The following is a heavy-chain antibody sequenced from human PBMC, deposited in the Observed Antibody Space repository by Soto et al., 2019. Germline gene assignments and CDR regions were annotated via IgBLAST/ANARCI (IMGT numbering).Heavy chain of an antibody. V-gene: IGHV1-69*01. J-gene: IGHJ6*02. CDR1: GGTFSSYA. Sequence: QVQLVQSGAEVKKPGSSVKVSCKASGGTFSSYAISWVRQAPGQGLEWMGGIIPIFGTANYAQKFQGRVTITADESTSTAYMELSSLRSEDTAVYYCARDPCSGGSCLTYHGMDVWGQGTTVTVSS. CDR2: IIPIFGTA. D-gene: IGHD2-15*01. CDR3: ARDPCSGGSCLTYHGMDV.